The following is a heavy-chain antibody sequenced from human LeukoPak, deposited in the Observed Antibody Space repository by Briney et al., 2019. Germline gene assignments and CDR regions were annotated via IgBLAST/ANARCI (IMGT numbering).Heavy chain of an antibody. D-gene: IGHD1-26*01. J-gene: IGHJ6*03. Sequence: PSETLSLTCTVPGGSISSYYWSWIRQPPGKGLDWIGYIYYSGSTNSNPSLTSPATTSVDTSKNQFSLKLRSVTAADTAVYYCARAEVLGELLFEYYYYYYMDVWGKGTTVTVSS. CDR1: GGSISSYY. V-gene: IGHV4-59*01. CDR3: ARAEVLGELLFEYYYYYYMDV. CDR2: IYYSGST.